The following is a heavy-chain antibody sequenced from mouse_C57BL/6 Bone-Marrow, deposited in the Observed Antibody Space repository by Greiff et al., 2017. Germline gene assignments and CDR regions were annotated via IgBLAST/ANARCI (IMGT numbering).Heavy chain of an antibody. CDR1: GFTFSDYG. V-gene: IGHV5-17*01. CDR2: ISSGSSTI. CDR3: APYYYGSSSFAY. D-gene: IGHD1-1*01. Sequence: EVQGVESGGGLVKPGGSLKLSCAASGFTFSDYGMHWVRQAPEKGLEWVAYISSGSSTIYYADTVKGRFTISRDNAKNTLFLHMTSLRSEDTAMYYCAPYYYGSSSFAYWGQGTLVTVSA. J-gene: IGHJ3*01.